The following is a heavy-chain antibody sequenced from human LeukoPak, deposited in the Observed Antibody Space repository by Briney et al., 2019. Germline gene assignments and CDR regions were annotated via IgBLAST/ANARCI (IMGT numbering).Heavy chain of an antibody. CDR1: GFTFSSYS. CDR2: ISSGSSYI. Sequence: PGGSLRLSCTASGFTFSSYSMNWVRQAPGKGPEWVSSISSGSSYIYYADSVKGRFTISRDNAKNSLYLQMNSLRAEDTAVYYCARGASVVAGNDNAFDIWGQGTMVTVSS. J-gene: IGHJ3*02. CDR3: ARGASVVAGNDNAFDI. V-gene: IGHV3-21*01. D-gene: IGHD6-19*01.